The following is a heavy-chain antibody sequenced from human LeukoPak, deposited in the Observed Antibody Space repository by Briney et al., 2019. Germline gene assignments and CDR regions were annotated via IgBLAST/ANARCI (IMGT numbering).Heavy chain of an antibody. Sequence: GGSLRLSCTGSGFNFGDYALTWVPQAPGKGLEWVGFIRSKAYAGTTEYAASVKGRFTFSRDDSKSIAYLQMNSLKTEDTAVYYCTRVRMAAYSSSSLAYWGQGTLVTVSS. CDR1: GFNFGDYA. V-gene: IGHV3-49*04. CDR3: TRVRMAAYSSSSLAY. CDR2: IRSKAYAGTT. J-gene: IGHJ4*02. D-gene: IGHD6-13*01.